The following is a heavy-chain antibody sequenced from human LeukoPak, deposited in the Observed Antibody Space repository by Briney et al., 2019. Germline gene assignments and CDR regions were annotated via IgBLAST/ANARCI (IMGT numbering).Heavy chain of an antibody. CDR3: LVTTRSRGFDY. J-gene: IGHJ4*02. V-gene: IGHV3-7*01. CDR1: GFTFSSYW. Sequence: PGGSLRLSCAASGFTFSSYWMSWVRQAPGKGLEWVANIRQDGSVQNYVDSVKGRFTISRDNPKNSVYLQMSSLRAEDTAVNYYLVTTRSRGFDYWGQGTLVTVSS. CDR2: IRQDGSVQ. D-gene: IGHD1/OR15-1a*01.